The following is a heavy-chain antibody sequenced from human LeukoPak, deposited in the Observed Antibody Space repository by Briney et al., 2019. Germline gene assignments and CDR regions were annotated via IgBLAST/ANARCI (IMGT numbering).Heavy chain of an antibody. CDR3: ARVGYSGTYLDY. CDR2: INHSGST. J-gene: IGHJ4*02. Sequence: PSETLSLTCAVYGGSFSGYYWSWIRQPPGKGLEWIGEINHSGSTNYNPSLKSRVTISVDTSKNHFSLKLSSVTAADTAVYYCARVGYSGTYLDYWGQGTLVTVSS. D-gene: IGHD1-26*01. CDR1: GGSFSGYY. V-gene: IGHV4-34*01.